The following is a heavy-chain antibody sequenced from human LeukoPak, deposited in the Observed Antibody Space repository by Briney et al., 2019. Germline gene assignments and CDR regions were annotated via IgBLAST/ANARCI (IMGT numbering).Heavy chain of an antibody. CDR1: GFTFSNYA. D-gene: IGHD3-9*01. CDR3: ARGGLDWLLYSQFDY. CDR2: TSATGGST. J-gene: IGHJ4*02. V-gene: IGHV3-23*01. Sequence: GGSLRLSCVASGFTFSNYAMIWVRQAPGKGLEWVSATSATGGSTYYADSVKGRFTISRDNSKKTLYLQMNSLTVEDTAVHYCARGGLDWLLYSQFDYWGQGTLVTASS.